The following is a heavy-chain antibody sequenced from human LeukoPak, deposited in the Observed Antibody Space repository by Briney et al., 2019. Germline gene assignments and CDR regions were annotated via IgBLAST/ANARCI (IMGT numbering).Heavy chain of an antibody. CDR3: ASFAADKPNDY. J-gene: IGHJ4*02. CDR2: TYYRYKWRN. D-gene: IGHD2-2*02. CDR1: GDRVSSKSAA. V-gene: IGHV6-1*01. Sequence: SQTLSLTCAISGDRVSSKSAAWNWSRQSPSRSLKWLGRTYYRYKWRNDYAISVKSRITINPETSKNQFSLQLKSVNPEDTAVYYCASFAADKPNDYWGQGTLVAVSS.